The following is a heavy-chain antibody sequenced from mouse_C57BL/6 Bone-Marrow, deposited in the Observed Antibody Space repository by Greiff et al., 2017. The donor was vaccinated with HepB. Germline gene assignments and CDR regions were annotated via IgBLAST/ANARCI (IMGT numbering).Heavy chain of an antibody. Sequence: QLQQSGAELVRPGASVKLSCTASGFNIKDYYMHWVKQRPEQGLEWIGRIDPEDGDTEYAPKFQGKATMTADTSSNTAYLQLSSLTSEDTAVYYCTTNYYGSAGRFADWGQGTLVTVSA. J-gene: IGHJ3*01. V-gene: IGHV14-1*01. CDR1: GFNIKDYY. CDR2: IDPEDGDT. D-gene: IGHD1-1*01. CDR3: TTNYYGSAGRFAD.